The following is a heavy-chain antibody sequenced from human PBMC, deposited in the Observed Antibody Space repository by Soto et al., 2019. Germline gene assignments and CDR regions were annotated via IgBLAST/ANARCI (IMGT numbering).Heavy chain of an antibody. CDR2: IYSGGST. V-gene: IGHV3-66*01. Sequence: ESGGGLVQPGGSLRLSCAASGFTVSSNYMSWVRQAPGKGLEWVSVIYSGGSTYYADSVKGRFTISSDNSKNTLYLQMNSLRAGDTAVYYCARVRQGLWYFDLWGRGTLVTVSS. CDR1: GFTVSSNY. D-gene: IGHD6-6*01. CDR3: ARVRQGLWYFDL. J-gene: IGHJ2*01.